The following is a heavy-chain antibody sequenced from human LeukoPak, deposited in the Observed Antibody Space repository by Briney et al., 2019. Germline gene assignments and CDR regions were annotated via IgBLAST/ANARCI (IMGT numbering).Heavy chain of an antibody. Sequence: SETLSLTCTVSGGSISSGGYYWSWIRQHPGKGLEWIGYIYYGGSTYYNPSLKSRVTISVDTSKNQFSLKLSSVTAADTAVYYCARAKRGYAEDWGQGTLVTVSS. V-gene: IGHV4-31*03. J-gene: IGHJ4*02. CDR1: GGSISSGGYY. D-gene: IGHD2-2*01. CDR2: IYYGGST. CDR3: ARAKRGYAED.